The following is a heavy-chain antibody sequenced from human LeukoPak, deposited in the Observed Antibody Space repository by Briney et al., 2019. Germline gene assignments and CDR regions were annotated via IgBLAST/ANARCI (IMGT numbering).Heavy chain of an antibody. V-gene: IGHV3-74*01. CDR3: ARRVVVPAAPYYFDY. CDR1: GFIFSSYW. J-gene: IGHJ4*02. Sequence: SGGSLRLSCAASGFIFSSYWMHWVRQAPGKGLVWVSRINSDGSSTSYADSVKGRCTISRDNAKNTLYLQMNSLRAEDTAVYYCARRVVVPAAPYYFDYWGQGTLVTVSS. D-gene: IGHD2-2*01. CDR2: INSDGSST.